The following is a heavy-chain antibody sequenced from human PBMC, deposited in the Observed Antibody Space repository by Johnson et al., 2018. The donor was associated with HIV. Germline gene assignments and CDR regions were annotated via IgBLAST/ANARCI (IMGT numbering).Heavy chain of an antibody. J-gene: IGHJ3*02. D-gene: IGHD6-13*01. CDR3: ARGVKQQLSVVDAFDI. V-gene: IGHV3-23*04. CDR2: ISGRGDMT. CDR1: GFTFNKYA. Sequence: VQLVESGGGVDQPGRSLRLSCAAPGFTFNKYAMTWVRQAPGKGLEWVSVISGRGDMTHYAESVKGRFTISRDSSKNRLYLQMNSLRAEDTAVYFCARGVKQQLSVVDAFDIWGQGTMVTVSS.